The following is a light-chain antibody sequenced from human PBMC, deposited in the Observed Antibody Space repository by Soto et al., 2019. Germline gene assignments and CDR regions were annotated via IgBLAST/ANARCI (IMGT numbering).Light chain of an antibody. J-gene: IGLJ2*01. CDR2: VTN. CDR3: QTYDSRLSGSI. V-gene: IGLV1-40*01. CDR1: RSNIGAGYD. Sequence: QSVLTQPPSVSGAPGQRVTISCTGSRSNIGAGYDVHWYQQLPGTAPKLLIYVTNNRPSGVPDRFSGSKSGTSASLAITGRRAEDEADYYCQTYDSRLSGSIFGGGTKLTVL.